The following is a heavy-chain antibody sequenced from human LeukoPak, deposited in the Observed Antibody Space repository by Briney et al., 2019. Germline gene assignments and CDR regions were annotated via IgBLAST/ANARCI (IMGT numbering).Heavy chain of an antibody. CDR3: ARDAELELQGDYFDY. CDR2: IYYSGST. CDR1: GGSISSGDYY. D-gene: IGHD1-7*01. J-gene: IGHJ4*02. V-gene: IGHV4-30-4*08. Sequence: SETLSLTXTVSGGSISSGDYYWSWIRQPPGKGLEWIGYIYYSGSTYYNPSLKSRVTISVDTSKNQFSLKLSSVTAADTAVYYCARDAELELQGDYFDYWGQGTLVTVSS.